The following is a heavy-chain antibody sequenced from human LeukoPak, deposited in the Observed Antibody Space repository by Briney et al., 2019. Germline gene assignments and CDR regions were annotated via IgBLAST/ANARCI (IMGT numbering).Heavy chain of an antibody. CDR1: GGSISSGGYY. V-gene: IGHV4-30-4*08. CDR2: IYYSGST. CDR3: ARRIVGQVAAGESHRYAAFGY. J-gene: IGHJ4*02. D-gene: IGHD6-13*01. Sequence: SETLSLTCTVSGGSISSGGYYWSWIRQHPGKGLEWIGYIYYSGSTYYNPPLKSRVTISVDTSKNQFSLKLSSVTAADTAVYYCARRIVGQVAAGESHRYAAFGYWGQGTLVTVSS.